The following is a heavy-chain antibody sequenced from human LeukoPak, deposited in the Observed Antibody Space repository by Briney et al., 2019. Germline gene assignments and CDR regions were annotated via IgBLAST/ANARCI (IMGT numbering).Heavy chain of an antibody. J-gene: IGHJ4*02. CDR1: GGSFGGYY. CDR2: INHSGSP. V-gene: IGHV4-34*01. Sequence: PSETLSLTCAVYGGSFGGYYWSWIRQPPGKGLEWIGEINHSGSPNYNPSLKSRVTISVDTTKNQFSLKLSSVTAADTAVYYCARVSRYGDYGNWGQGTLVSVSS. D-gene: IGHD4-17*01. CDR3: ARVSRYGDYGN.